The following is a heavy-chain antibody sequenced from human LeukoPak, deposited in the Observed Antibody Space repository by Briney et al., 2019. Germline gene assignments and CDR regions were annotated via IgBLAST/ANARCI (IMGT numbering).Heavy chain of an antibody. D-gene: IGHD3-3*01. V-gene: IGHV4-38-2*01. CDR2: IYHSGST. Sequence: SETLSLTCAVSGYSISSGYYWGWIRQPPGKGLEWIGSIYHSGSTCYNPSLKSRVTISVDTSKNQFSLKLSSVTAADTAVYYCARRYYDFWSGYYPAAFDIWGQGTMVTVSS. J-gene: IGHJ3*02. CDR1: GYSISSGYY. CDR3: ARRYYDFWSGYYPAAFDI.